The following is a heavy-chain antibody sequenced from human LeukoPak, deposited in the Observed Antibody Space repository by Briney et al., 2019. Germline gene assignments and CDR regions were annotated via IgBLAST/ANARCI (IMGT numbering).Heavy chain of an antibody. CDR1: GFTFSSYG. V-gene: IGHV3-30*02. CDR3: ATRPSHIVVVTATPPGGH. D-gene: IGHD2-21*02. J-gene: IGHJ4*02. Sequence: GSLRLSCAASGFTFSSYGMHWVRQAPGKGLEWVAFIRYDGSNKYYADSVKGRFTISRDNSKNTLYLQMNSLRAEDTAVYYCATRPSHIVVVTATPPGGHWGQGTLVTVSS. CDR2: IRYDGSNK.